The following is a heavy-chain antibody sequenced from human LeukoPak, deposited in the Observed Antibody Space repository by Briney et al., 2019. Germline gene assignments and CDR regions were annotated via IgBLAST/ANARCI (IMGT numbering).Heavy chain of an antibody. J-gene: IGHJ1*01. CDR3: AREGSSCPRDFQN. Sequence: GGSLRLSCAASGFTVSSNYMSWVRQAPGKGLEWVSVIYSGGSTYYADSVKGRFTISRDNSKNTLYLQMNSLRAEDTAVYYCAREGSSCPRDFQNWGQSTLVTVSS. CDR2: IYSGGST. CDR1: GFTVSSNY. D-gene: IGHD6-13*01. V-gene: IGHV3-66*02.